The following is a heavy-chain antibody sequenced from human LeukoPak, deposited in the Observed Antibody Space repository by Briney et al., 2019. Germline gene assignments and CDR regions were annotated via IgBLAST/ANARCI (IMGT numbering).Heavy chain of an antibody. J-gene: IGHJ4*02. CDR2: IIPIFGTA. Sequence: SVKVSCKASGGTFSSYAISWVRQAPGQGLEWMGGIIPIFGTANYAQKFQGRVTITTDESTSTAYMELSSLRSEDTAVYYCARVGGYCSSTSCYEDGPFDYWGQGTLVTVSS. D-gene: IGHD2-2*01. CDR3: ARVGGYCSSTSCYEDGPFDY. V-gene: IGHV1-69*05. CDR1: GGTFSSYA.